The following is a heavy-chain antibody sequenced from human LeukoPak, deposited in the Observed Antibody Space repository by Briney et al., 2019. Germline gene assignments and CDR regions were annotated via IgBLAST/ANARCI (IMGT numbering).Heavy chain of an antibody. CDR3: AKDLRIATTGSFDY. D-gene: IGHD6-13*01. Sequence: GGSLRLSCAASGFTFSSYAMSWVRQAPGKGLEWVSDISDSGGSTYYADSVKGRFTISRDNSKNTLYLQMNSLRAEDTAVYYCAKDLRIATTGSFDYWSQGTLVTVSS. CDR1: GFTFSSYA. CDR2: ISDSGGST. J-gene: IGHJ4*02. V-gene: IGHV3-23*01.